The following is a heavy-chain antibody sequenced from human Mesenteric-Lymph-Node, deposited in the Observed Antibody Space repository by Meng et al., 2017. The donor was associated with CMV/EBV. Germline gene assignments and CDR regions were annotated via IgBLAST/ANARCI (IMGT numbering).Heavy chain of an antibody. CDR3: AKDARPMVVTPFDY. D-gene: IGHD4-23*01. CDR1: GFTFSDYY. CDR2: ISSSGSTI. V-gene: IGHV3-11*04. J-gene: IGHJ4*02. Sequence: GGSLRLSCAASGFTFSDYYMSWIRQAPGKGLEWVSYISSSGSTIYYADSVKGRFTISRDNAKNSLYLQMNSLRAEDTAVYYCAKDARPMVVTPFDYWGQGTLVTVSS.